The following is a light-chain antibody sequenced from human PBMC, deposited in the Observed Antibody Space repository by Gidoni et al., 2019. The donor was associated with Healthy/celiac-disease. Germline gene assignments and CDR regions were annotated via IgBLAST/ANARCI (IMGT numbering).Light chain of an antibody. Sequence: QSVLTQPPSVSGAPGQKITISCTGGSSNLGAGHHVHWYQHLPGTAPKVLIFANRNRPSGVADRFSASKSGNSASLVITGLQPEDETDYYCQSYDTSLSAYVFGTGTKVTVL. V-gene: IGLV1-40*01. J-gene: IGLJ1*01. CDR2: ANR. CDR1: SSNLGAGHH. CDR3: QSYDTSLSAYV.